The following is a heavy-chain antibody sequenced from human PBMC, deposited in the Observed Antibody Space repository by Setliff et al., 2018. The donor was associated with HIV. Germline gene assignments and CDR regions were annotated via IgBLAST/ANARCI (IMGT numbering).Heavy chain of an antibody. CDR1: GASIRSQY. J-gene: IGHJ6*03. Sequence: TCTVSGASIRSQYWSWIRKPPGKGLEWIGSIYYRGNTYYNPSLKSRVTISVDTSKNQFSLKLRSVTAADTAVYYCARQGTYTHYMDVWGKGTTVTVSS. CDR3: ARQGTYTHYMDV. CDR2: IYYRGNT. V-gene: IGHV4-59*05. D-gene: IGHD3-16*01.